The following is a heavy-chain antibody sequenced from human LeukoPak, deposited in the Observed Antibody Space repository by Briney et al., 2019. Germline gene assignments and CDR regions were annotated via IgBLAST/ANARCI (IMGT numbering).Heavy chain of an antibody. J-gene: IGHJ2*01. V-gene: IGHV3-9*01. Sequence: GGSLRLSCAASGFTFDDYAMHWVRQAPGKGLEWVSGISWNSGSIGYADSVKGRFTISRDNAKNSLYLQMNSLRAEDTALYYCAKGRAYSHLDLWGRGTLVTVSS. CDR3: AKGRAYSHLDL. CDR1: GFTFDDYA. D-gene: IGHD6-13*01. CDR2: ISWNSGSI.